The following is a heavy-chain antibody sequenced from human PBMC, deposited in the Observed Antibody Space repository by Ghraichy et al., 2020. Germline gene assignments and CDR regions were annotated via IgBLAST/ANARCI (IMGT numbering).Heavy chain of an antibody. CDR2: VKPDGSDK. J-gene: IGHJ3*01. CDR1: GFTFTNYW. CDR3: AAQTSDRAFDF. V-gene: IGHV3-7*01. Sequence: GGSLRLSCAASGFTFTNYWMAWVRQAAGKGLEWVANVKPDGSDKKYVDSVKGRFTISRDNARNSLSLQMDSLRTEDTAVYYCAAQTSDRAFDFWGQGAMVTVSS. D-gene: IGHD2-2*01.